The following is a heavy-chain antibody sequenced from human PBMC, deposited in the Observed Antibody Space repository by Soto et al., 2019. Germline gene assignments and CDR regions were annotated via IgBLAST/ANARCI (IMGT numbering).Heavy chain of an antibody. CDR3: AKDLAIFAYYYDMDV. CDR1: GFTFSSYG. D-gene: IGHD3-3*01. J-gene: IGHJ6*02. Sequence: GGSLRLSCAASGFTFSSYGMHWVRQAPGKGLEWVAVISYDGSNKYYADSVKGRFTISRDNSKNTLYLQMNSLRAEDTAVYYCAKDLAIFAYYYDMDVWGQGTTVTVSS. CDR2: ISYDGSNK. V-gene: IGHV3-30*18.